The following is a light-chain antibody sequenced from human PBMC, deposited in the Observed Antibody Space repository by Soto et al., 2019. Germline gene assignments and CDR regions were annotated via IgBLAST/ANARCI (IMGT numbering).Light chain of an antibody. J-gene: IGKJ2*03. CDR3: LHDALFPYS. V-gene: IGKV1-6*01. CDR1: QAIRND. Sequence: AIQMTQSPSSLSASVGDTVTFTCRASQAIRNDLGWFQQRPWKPPKLLIYGISILQTGVPSRFSGSGSGTDFTLTISGLQTEDFATYYCLHDALFPYSFGQGTRLEI. CDR2: GIS.